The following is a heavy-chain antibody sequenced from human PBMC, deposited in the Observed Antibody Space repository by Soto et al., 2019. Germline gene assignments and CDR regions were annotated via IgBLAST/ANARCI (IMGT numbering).Heavy chain of an antibody. D-gene: IGHD3-22*01. Sequence: RGGSLRLSCAASGFTFSSYAMHWVRQAPGKGLEWVAVISHDGSNKYQADSVKGRFTISRDNSKNTLYLQMNSLRAEDTAVYYCAGDGYYYDSMNALEIWGQGTMVTVSS. J-gene: IGHJ3*02. CDR1: GFTFSSYA. CDR3: AGDGYYYDSMNALEI. V-gene: IGHV3-30-3*01. CDR2: ISHDGSNK.